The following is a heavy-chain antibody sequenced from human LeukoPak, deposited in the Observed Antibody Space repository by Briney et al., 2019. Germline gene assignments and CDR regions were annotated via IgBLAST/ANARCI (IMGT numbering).Heavy chain of an antibody. D-gene: IGHD6-13*01. J-gene: IGHJ4*02. CDR3: ARDNRNAAFDY. V-gene: IGHV4-30-4*01. CDR2: IFYNGNT. Sequence: PPQTLSLTCTVSGGSINNGDYYWSWSRQPPGKGLEWIGYIFYNGNTYYSPSFKSRVSISVDTSKNQFSLKLTSVTAADTAVYYCARDNRNAAFDYWGRGTLVTVSS. CDR1: GGSINNGDYY.